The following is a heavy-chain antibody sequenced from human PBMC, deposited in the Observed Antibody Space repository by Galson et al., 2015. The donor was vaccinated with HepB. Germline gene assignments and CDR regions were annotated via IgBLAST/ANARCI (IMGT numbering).Heavy chain of an antibody. D-gene: IGHD3-3*01. CDR1: GYTFTSYD. J-gene: IGHJ3*02. CDR2: MNPNSGNT. Sequence: SVKVSCKASGYTFTSYDINWVRQATGQGLEWMGWMNPNSGNTGYGQKFQGRVTMTRDTSISTAYMELSSLRSEDTAVYYCARAASDITYYDFWSGFYTRAFDNWGLGTMVTVSS. CDR3: ARAASDITYYDFWSGFYTRAFDN. V-gene: IGHV1-8*01.